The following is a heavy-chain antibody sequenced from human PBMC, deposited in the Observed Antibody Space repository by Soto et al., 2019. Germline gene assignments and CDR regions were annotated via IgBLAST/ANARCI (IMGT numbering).Heavy chain of an antibody. D-gene: IGHD6-13*01. CDR1: GFTFSSYA. Sequence: EVQLLESGGGLVQPGGSLRLSCAASGFTFSSYAMSWVRQAPGKGLEWVSAISGSGGSTYYADSVKGRFTISRDNSKNTRYLQMNSLRAEDTAVYYCAKAIAAAGLNFDYWGQGTLVTVSS. CDR3: AKAIAAAGLNFDY. V-gene: IGHV3-23*01. CDR2: ISGSGGST. J-gene: IGHJ4*02.